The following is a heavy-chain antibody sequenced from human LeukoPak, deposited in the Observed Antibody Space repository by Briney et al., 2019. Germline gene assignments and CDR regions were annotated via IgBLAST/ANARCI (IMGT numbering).Heavy chain of an antibody. V-gene: IGHV1-46*01. CDR2: INPSGGST. J-gene: IGHJ4*02. CDR1: GGTFSSYA. CDR3: ARFRSGYGGNEGFDY. Sequence: GASVKVSCKASGGTFSSYAISWVPQAPGQGLEWMGIINPSGGSTSYAQKFQGRVTMTRDMSTSTVYMELSSLRSEDTAVYYCARFRSGYGGNEGFDYWGQGTLVSVPS. D-gene: IGHD4-23*01.